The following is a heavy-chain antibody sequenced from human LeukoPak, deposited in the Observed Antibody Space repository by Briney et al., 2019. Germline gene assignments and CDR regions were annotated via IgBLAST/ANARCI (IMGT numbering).Heavy chain of an antibody. V-gene: IGHV4-59*01. Sequence: PSETLSLTCTVSGGSISSYYWSWIRQPPGKGLEWIGYISYSGSTNYNPSLKSRVTISVDTSKNQFSLKLSSVTAADTAVYYCARCRPLDPFDIWGQGTMVTVSS. J-gene: IGHJ3*02. CDR3: ARCRPLDPFDI. CDR1: GGSISSYY. CDR2: ISYSGST.